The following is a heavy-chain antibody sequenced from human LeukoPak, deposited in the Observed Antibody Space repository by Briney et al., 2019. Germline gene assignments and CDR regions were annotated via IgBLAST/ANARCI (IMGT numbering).Heavy chain of an antibody. J-gene: IGHJ4*02. D-gene: IGHD3-10*01. CDR2: IYYSGST. V-gene: IGHV4-61*01. CDR3: ASYGSGESFDY. CDR1: GGSVNSGSYY. Sequence: SETLSLTCTVSGGSVNSGSYYWNWIRQPPGKGLEWIGYIYYSGSTNYNPSLKSRVTISVDTSKNQFSLKLSSVTAADTAVYYCASYGSGESFDYWGQGTLVTVSS.